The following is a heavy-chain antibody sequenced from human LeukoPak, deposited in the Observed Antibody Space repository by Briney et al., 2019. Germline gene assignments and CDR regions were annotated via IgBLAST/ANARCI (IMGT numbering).Heavy chain of an antibody. J-gene: IGHJ4*02. V-gene: IGHV3-11*01. Sequence: GGSLRLSCAASGFTFSDYYMSWTRQAPGKGLEWVSYISSSGSTIYYADSVKGRFTISRDNAKNSLYLQMNSLRAEDTAVYYCAGATYYYGSGSYYSGDYWGQGTLVTVSS. CDR3: AGATYYYGSGSYYSGDY. CDR2: ISSSGSTI. D-gene: IGHD3-10*01. CDR1: GFTFSDYY.